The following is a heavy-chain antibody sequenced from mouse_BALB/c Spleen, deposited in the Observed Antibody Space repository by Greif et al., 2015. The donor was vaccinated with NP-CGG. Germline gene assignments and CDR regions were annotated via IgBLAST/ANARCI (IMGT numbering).Heavy chain of an antibody. CDR1: GFNIKDTY. D-gene: IGHD6-1*01. Sequence: DVHLVESGAELVKPGASVKLSCTASGFNIKDTYMHWVKQRPEQGLEWIGRIDPANGNTKYDPKFQGKATITADTSSNTAYLQLSSLTSEDTAVYYCARSPLDYFDYWGQGTTLTVSS. CDR3: ARSPLDYFDY. CDR2: IDPANGNT. J-gene: IGHJ2*01. V-gene: IGHV14-3*02.